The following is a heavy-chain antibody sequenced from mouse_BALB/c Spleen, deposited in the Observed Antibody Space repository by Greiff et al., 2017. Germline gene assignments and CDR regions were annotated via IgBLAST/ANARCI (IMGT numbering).Heavy chain of an antibody. CDR3: TRTNYYGSGDYAMDY. CDR2: IRLKSNNYAT. D-gene: IGHD1-1*01. V-gene: IGHV6-6*02. J-gene: IGHJ4*01. CDR1: GFTFSNYW. Sequence: DVKLVESGGGLVQPGGSMKLSCVASGFTFSNYWMNWVRQSPEKGLEWVAEIRLKSNNYATHYAESVKGRFTISRDDSKSSVYLQMNNLRAEDTGIYYCTRTNYYGSGDYAMDYWGQGTSVTVSS.